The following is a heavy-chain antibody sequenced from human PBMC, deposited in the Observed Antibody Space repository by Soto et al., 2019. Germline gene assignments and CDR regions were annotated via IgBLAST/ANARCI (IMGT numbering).Heavy chain of an antibody. J-gene: IGHJ2*01. V-gene: IGHV4-4*07. CDR3: ARGMGRYFDL. D-gene: IGHD2-8*01. Sequence: QVQLQESGPGLVKPSETLSLTCTVSGDFISNFYWSWIRPPAGKGLQSLGRISASGRSNYNPNLQSRVAMSLDTSKNQCSLRLTSRSAADTAVYFCARGMGRYFDLWGRGTLVTVFS. CDR1: GDFISNFY. CDR2: ISASGRS.